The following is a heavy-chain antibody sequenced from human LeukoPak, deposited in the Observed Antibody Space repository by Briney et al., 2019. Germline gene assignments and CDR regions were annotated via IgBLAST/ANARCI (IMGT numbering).Heavy chain of an antibody. D-gene: IGHD3-22*01. CDR1: GYTFTSYG. V-gene: IGHV1-18*01. J-gene: IGHJ4*02. CDR3: ARFDSSGYYYEYYFDY. CDR2: ISAYNGNT. Sequence: ASVKVSCKASGYTFTSYGISWVRQAPGQGLEWMGWISAYNGNTNYAQKLQGRVTMTTDTSTSTAYMELRSLRSDDTAVYYCARFDSSGYYYEYYFDYWGQGTLATVSS.